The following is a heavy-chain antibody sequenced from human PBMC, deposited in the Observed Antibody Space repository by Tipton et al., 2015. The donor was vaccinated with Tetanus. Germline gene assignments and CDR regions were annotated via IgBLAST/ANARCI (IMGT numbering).Heavy chain of an antibody. CDR2: ISSRSSYI. V-gene: IGHV3-21*01. J-gene: IGHJ4*02. CDR1: GFTLSRYT. D-gene: IGHD2-2*01. Sequence: PLRLSCAASGFTLSRYTLNWVRQAPGQGLEWVSSISSRSSYIYYADSVKGRFTISRDNTKNSLYLQMNSLRGDDTGVYFCARVHTPGHLGLCPLDYWGQGTLVTVSS. CDR3: ARVHTPGHLGLCPLDY.